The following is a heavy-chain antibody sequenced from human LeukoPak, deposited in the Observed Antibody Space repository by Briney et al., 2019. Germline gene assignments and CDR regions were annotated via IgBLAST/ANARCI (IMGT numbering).Heavy chain of an antibody. D-gene: IGHD2-2*01. CDR2: ISGSGGGT. V-gene: IGHV3-23*01. CDR3: AKRPQVVPAAYFDY. CDR1: GFTFSSYA. Sequence: PGGSLRLSCAASGFTFSSYAMSWVRQAPGKGLEWVSAISGSGGGTYYADSVKGRFTISRDNSKNTLYLQMNSLRAEDTAVYYCAKRPQVVPAAYFDYWGQGTLVTVSS. J-gene: IGHJ4*02.